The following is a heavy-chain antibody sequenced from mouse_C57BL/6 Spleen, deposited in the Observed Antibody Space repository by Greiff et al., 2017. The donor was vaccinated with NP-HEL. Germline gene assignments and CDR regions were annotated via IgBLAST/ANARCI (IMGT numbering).Heavy chain of an antibody. CDR2: ISDAGSYT. CDR1: GFTFSSYA. CDR3: ARKGPTYYYGSSYDAMDY. J-gene: IGHJ4*01. V-gene: IGHV5-4*03. Sequence: DVMLVESGGGLVKPGGSLKLSCAASGFTFSSYAMSWVRQTPEKRLEWVATISDAGSYTYYPDNVKGRFTISRDTAKNKLYLQMSHLKSEDTAMYYCARKGPTYYYGSSYDAMDYWGQGTSVTVAS. D-gene: IGHD1-1*01.